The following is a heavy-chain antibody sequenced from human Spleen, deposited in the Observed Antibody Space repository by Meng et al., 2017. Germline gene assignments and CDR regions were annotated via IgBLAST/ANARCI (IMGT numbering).Heavy chain of an antibody. CDR2: IGHSGTT. D-gene: IGHD6-19*01. V-gene: IGHV4-39*01. J-gene: IGHJ5*02. Sequence: QPQLQESVPGMVKPSEALSLTWSVSGGSIRTSGYYWGWLRQPPGKGLEWIGSIGHSGTTYYTPSLRRRVTVSIDTSKNQFSLEVTSVTAADTAVYYCVRSSGWVRTGFDPWGQGTLVTVSS. CDR3: VRSSGWVRTGFDP. CDR1: GGSIRTSGYY.